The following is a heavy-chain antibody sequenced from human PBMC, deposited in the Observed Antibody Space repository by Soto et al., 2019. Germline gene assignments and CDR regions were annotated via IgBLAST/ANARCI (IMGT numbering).Heavy chain of an antibody. Sequence: PGESLKISCKGSGYSFTSYWIGWVRQMPGKGLEWMGIIYPGDSDTRYSPSFQGQVTISADKSISTAYLQWSSLKASDTAMYYCARHGSDCSGGSCYYYYYGMDVWGQGTTVTVSS. D-gene: IGHD2-15*01. V-gene: IGHV5-51*01. CDR1: GYSFTSYW. J-gene: IGHJ6*02. CDR3: ARHGSDCSGGSCYYYYYGMDV. CDR2: IYPGDSDT.